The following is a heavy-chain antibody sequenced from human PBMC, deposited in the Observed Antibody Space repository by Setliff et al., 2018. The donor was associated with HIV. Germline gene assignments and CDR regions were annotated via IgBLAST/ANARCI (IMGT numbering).Heavy chain of an antibody. J-gene: IGHJ5*02. CDR3: ARVRYCSGGSCYGGEYWFDP. CDR1: GYTFTSYY. Sequence: ASVKVSCKASGYTFTSYYIHWVRQAPGQGLEWMGVIHPSGGSTSYAQSFQDRVTMTRDTSTSAVYMELSSLRSEDTAVYYCARVRYCSGGSCYGGEYWFDPWGQGTLVTVS. D-gene: IGHD2-15*01. CDR2: IHPSGGST. V-gene: IGHV1-46*01.